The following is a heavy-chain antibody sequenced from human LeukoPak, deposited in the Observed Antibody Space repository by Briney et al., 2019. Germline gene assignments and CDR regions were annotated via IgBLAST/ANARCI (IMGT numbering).Heavy chain of an antibody. D-gene: IGHD5-18*01. CDR3: AKDRISGYNYGLSAFDI. J-gene: IGHJ3*02. V-gene: IGHV3-7*01. CDR2: INQDASTK. CDR1: GFTLRNTW. Sequence: PGGSLRLSCAASGFTLRNTWMAWVRQAPGKGLEWVANINQDASTKHYVDSVKGRFTISRDNAKNSLYLQMNSLRAEDTAVYYCAKDRISGYNYGLSAFDIWGQGTTVTVSS.